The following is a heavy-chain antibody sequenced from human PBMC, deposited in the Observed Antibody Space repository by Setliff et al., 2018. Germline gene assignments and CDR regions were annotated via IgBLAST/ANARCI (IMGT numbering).Heavy chain of an antibody. CDR3: ARGGGSVLPNYYYFNYMDV. CDR1: GGSISANY. J-gene: IGHJ6*03. Sequence: SETLSLTCTVSGGSISANYWSWIRQPPGRGLEWIGYFYYSGSTSYNPPLKSRVTLSVDTSKNQFSLQLTSVTAADTAIYYCARGGGSVLPNYYYFNYMDVWGKGTTVTV. V-gene: IGHV4-59*12. D-gene: IGHD2-15*01. CDR2: FYYSGST.